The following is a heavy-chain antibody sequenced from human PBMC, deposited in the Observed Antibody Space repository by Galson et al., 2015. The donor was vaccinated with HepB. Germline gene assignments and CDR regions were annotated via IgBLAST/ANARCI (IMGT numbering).Heavy chain of an antibody. V-gene: IGHV4-59*01. CDR1: GGSISSYY. D-gene: IGHD3-22*01. Sequence: TLSLTCTVSGGSISSYYWSWIRQPPGKGLEWIGYIYNSGSTNYNPSLKSRVTISVDTSKNQFSLKLSSVTAADTAVYYCARAPYYYDSSGYYFGAYYYYGMDVWGQGTTVTVSS. J-gene: IGHJ6*02. CDR2: IYNSGST. CDR3: ARAPYYYDSSGYYFGAYYYYGMDV.